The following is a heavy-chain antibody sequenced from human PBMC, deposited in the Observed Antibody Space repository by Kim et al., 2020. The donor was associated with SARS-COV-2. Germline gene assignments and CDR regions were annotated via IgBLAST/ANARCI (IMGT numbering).Heavy chain of an antibody. CDR3: ARDRYTYYAYGMDV. D-gene: IGHD2-2*02. V-gene: IGHV1-46*01. J-gene: IGHJ6*02. Sequence: ASVKVSCKASGYTFTSYCIHWVRQAPGQGLEWLGVIDPSDGTTNYPLKFQGRVTMTEDTSTGTVNMELRSLRSADTAVYYCARDRYTYYAYGMDVWGQGTTVTVSS. CDR2: IDPSDGTT. CDR1: GYTFTSYC.